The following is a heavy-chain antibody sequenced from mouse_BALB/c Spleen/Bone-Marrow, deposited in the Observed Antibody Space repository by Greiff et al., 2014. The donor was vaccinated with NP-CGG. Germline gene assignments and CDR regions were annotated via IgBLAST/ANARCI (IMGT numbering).Heavy chain of an antibody. Sequence: EVQLQQSGAELVKPGASVMLSCTAPGFNVKDTYMHWVKQRPEQGLEWIGRIDPANGNTKYDPKFQGKATITADTSSNTAYLQLSSLTSEDTAVYYCARYYYGSSYFDYWGQGTTLTVSS. D-gene: IGHD1-1*01. CDR3: ARYYYGSSYFDY. CDR1: GFNVKDTY. CDR2: IDPANGNT. V-gene: IGHV14-3*02. J-gene: IGHJ2*01.